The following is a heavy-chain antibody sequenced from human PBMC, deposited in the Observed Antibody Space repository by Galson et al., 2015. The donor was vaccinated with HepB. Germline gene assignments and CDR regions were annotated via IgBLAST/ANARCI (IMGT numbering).Heavy chain of an antibody. V-gene: IGHV3-33*08. D-gene: IGHD2-2*01. CDR2: IWYDGSNK. Sequence: SLRLSCAASGFTFSSYGMHWVRQAPGKGLEWVAVIWYDGSNKYYADSVKGRFTISRDNSKNTLYLQMNSLRAEDAAVYYCARHDRYCSSTSCSAFDYWGQGTLVTVSS. CDR1: GFTFSSYG. J-gene: IGHJ4*02. CDR3: ARHDRYCSSTSCSAFDY.